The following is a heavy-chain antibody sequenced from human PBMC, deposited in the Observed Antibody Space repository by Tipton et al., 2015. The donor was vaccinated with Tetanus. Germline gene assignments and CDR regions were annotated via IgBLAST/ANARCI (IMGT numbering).Heavy chain of an antibody. J-gene: IGHJ4*02. CDR3: ARHPPPYYYGSGSYLDY. CDR1: GGLLSTGGYS. Sequence: TLSLTCAVSGGLLSTGGYSWGWIRQPPGQGLEWIGFVYHTGSTYYNPSLRGRVTISVDTPKNQFSLRLSSVTAADTAVYFCARHPPPYYYGSGSYLDYWGQGTPVTVSS. V-gene: IGHV4-30-2*03. CDR2: VYHTGST. D-gene: IGHD3-10*01.